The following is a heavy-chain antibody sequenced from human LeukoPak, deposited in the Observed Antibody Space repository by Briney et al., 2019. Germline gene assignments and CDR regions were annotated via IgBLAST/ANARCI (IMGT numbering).Heavy chain of an antibody. D-gene: IGHD3-22*01. V-gene: IGHV3-48*01. Sequence: GGSLRLSCAASGFTFSSYSMNWVRQAPGKGLEWVSYISSSSSTIYYADSVKGRFTISRDNAKNSLYLQMNSLRAEDTALYYCAKEVGYDSSGYDDFWGQGTLVTVSS. CDR2: ISSSSSTI. CDR3: AKEVGYDSSGYDDF. CDR1: GFTFSSYS. J-gene: IGHJ4*02.